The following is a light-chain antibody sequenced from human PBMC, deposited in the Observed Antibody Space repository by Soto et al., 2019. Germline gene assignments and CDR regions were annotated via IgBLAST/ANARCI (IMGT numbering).Light chain of an antibody. V-gene: IGLV1-44*01. CDR3: AAWDDSLNGWV. CDR2: SDN. Sequence: QSVLTQPPSASGTPGQRVTISCSGSSSNIGSNTVNWYQLLPGTAPKLLIYSDNQRPSGVPDRFSGSKPGTSASLAISGLQSEDEADYYCAAWDDSLNGWVFGGGTKLTVL. CDR1: SSNIGSNT. J-gene: IGLJ3*02.